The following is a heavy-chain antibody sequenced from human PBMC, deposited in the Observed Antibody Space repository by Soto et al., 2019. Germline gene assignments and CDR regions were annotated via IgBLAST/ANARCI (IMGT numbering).Heavy chain of an antibody. CDR1: GFTFSSYS. CDR2: ISSSSSYI. V-gene: IGHV3-21*04. CDR3: AKAPWEWLFYLSWWYFDY. J-gene: IGHJ4*02. Sequence: PGGSLRLSCAASGFTFSSYSMNWVRQAPGKGLEWVSSISSSSSYIYYADSVKGRFTISRDNAKNTLYLQMNSLRAKDTAVYYFAKAPWEWLFYLSWWYFDYWGQGTLVTVSS. D-gene: IGHD3-3*01.